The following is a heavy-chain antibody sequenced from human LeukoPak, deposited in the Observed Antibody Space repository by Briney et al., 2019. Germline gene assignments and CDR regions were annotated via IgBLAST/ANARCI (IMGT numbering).Heavy chain of an antibody. J-gene: IGHJ6*02. CDR2: IYTSGST. CDR3: ARDPRGYCSGGSCSSYYYYYGMDV. CDR1: GGSISSYY. D-gene: IGHD2-15*01. Sequence: SETLSLTCTVSGGSISSYYWSWIRQPAGRGLEWIGRIYTSGSTNYNPSLKSRVTMSVDTSKNQFSLKLSSVTAADTAVYYCARDPRGYCSGGSCSSYYYYYGMDVWGQGTTVTVSS. V-gene: IGHV4-4*07.